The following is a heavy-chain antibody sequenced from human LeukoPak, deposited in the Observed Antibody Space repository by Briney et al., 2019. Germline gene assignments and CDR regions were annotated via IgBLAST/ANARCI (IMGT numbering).Heavy chain of an antibody. CDR3: ARPRESGTTVDAFDI. CDR2: IYPGDSDT. J-gene: IGHJ3*02. Sequence: GESLKISCKGSGYSFSSYWIGWVRQMPGKGLEWMGIIYPGDSDTRYSPSFQGQVTISADKSISTAYLQWSSLKASDTAMYYCARPRESGTTVDAFDIWGQGTMVTVSS. V-gene: IGHV5-51*01. CDR1: GYSFSSYW. D-gene: IGHD1-1*01.